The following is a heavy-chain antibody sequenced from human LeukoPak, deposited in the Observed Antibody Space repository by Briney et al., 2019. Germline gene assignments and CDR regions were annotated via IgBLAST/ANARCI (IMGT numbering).Heavy chain of an antibody. V-gene: IGHV1-8*01. J-gene: IGHJ4*02. CDR2: MNPNSGNT. D-gene: IGHD2-2*01. CDR3: ARGARGSIDLDY. Sequence: ASVKVSCKASGYTFISYDINWVRQATGQGLAWMGWMNPNSGNTGYAQKFQGRVTMTRNTSISTAYMELSSLRSEDTAVYYCARGARGSIDLDYWGQGTLVTVSS. CDR1: GYTFISYD.